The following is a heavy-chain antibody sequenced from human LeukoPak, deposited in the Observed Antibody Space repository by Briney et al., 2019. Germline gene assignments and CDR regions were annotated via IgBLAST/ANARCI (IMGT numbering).Heavy chain of an antibody. D-gene: IGHD6-13*01. CDR3: AKVPGPYSREPRESDAFDI. CDR2: ISGDGGST. CDR1: GFTFDDYA. V-gene: IGHV3-43*02. J-gene: IGHJ3*02. Sequence: GGSLRLSCAASGFTFDDYAMHWVRQAPGKGLEWVSLISGDGGSTYYADSVKGRFTISRDNSKNSLYLQMNSLRTEDTALYYCAKVPGPYSREPRESDAFDIWGQGTMVTVSS.